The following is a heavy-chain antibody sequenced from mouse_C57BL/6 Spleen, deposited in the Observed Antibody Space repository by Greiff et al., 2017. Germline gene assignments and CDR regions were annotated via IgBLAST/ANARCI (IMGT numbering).Heavy chain of an antibody. CDR1: GYTFTTYP. CDR3: ARRSLLRGYFDY. CDR2: FHPYNDDT. J-gene: IGHJ2*01. V-gene: IGHV1-47*01. D-gene: IGHD1-2*01. Sequence: QVQLKESGAELVKPGASVKMSCKASGYTFTTYPIEWMKQNHGKSLEWIGNFHPYNDDTKYNEKFKGKATLTVEKSSSTVYLELSRLTSDDSAVYYCARRSLLRGYFDYWGQGTTLTVSS.